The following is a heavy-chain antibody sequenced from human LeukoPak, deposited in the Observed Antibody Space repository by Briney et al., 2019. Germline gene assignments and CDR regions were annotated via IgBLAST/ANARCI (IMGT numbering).Heavy chain of an antibody. CDR3: ARYYYDSSGYYPLDY. V-gene: IGHV4-59*01. CDR2: IYYSGST. D-gene: IGHD3-22*01. Sequence: PSETLSLTCTVSGGSISSYYWSWIRQPPGKGLEWIGYIYYSGSTNYNPSLKSRVTISVDTSRNQFSLKLSSVTAADTAVYYCARYYYDSSGYYPLDYWGRGTLVTVSS. J-gene: IGHJ4*02. CDR1: GGSISSYY.